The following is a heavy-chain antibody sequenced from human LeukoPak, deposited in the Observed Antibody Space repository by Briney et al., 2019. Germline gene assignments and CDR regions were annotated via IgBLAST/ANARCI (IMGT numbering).Heavy chain of an antibody. D-gene: IGHD3-16*01. CDR1: GFTFSSYA. CDR3: AKDLYYDYVWGSYGVDY. CDR2: ISYDGSNK. V-gene: IGHV3-30-3*01. Sequence: GGSLRLSCAASGFTFSSYAMHWVRQAPGKGLEWVAVISYDGSNKYYADSVKGRFTISRDNSKNTLYLQMNSLRAEDTAVYYCAKDLYYDYVWGSYGVDYWGQGTLVTVSS. J-gene: IGHJ4*02.